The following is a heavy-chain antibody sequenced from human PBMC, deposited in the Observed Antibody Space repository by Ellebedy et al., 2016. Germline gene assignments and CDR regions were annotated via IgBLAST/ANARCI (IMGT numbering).Heavy chain of an antibody. CDR2: VFHTGTT. D-gene: IGHD6-19*01. V-gene: IGHV4-59*02. CDR3: AKWNGGWYAFEV. CDR1: GGSVSSDY. J-gene: IGHJ3*01. Sequence: SETLSLTCNVSGGSVSSDYWNWIRRPPGKGLEWVGYVFHTGTTNYNPSLKSRVTMSVDTSKSQFSLRLTSVTAADTAVYYCAKWNGGWYAFEVWGQGTMVTVSS.